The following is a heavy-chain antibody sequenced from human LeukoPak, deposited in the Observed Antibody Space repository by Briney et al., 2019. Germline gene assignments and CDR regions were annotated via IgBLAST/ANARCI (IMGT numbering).Heavy chain of an antibody. CDR2: ISGSGGST. Sequence: PGGSLRLSCAASGFTFDDYGMSWVRQAPGKGLEWVSAISGSGGSTYYADSVKGRFTISRDNSKNTLYLQMNSLRAEDTAVYYCAKDEIDILTGYYNYWGQGTLVTVSS. CDR3: AKDEIDILTGYYNY. V-gene: IGHV3-23*01. CDR1: GFTFDDYG. J-gene: IGHJ4*02. D-gene: IGHD3-9*01.